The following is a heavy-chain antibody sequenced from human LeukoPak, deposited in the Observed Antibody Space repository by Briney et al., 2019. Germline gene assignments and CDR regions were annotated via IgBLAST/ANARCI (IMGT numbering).Heavy chain of an antibody. D-gene: IGHD3-22*01. CDR2: QYYSGST. CDR1: VGSLRSNTYY. V-gene: IGHV4-39*01. Sequence: SFTLSLTRTVSVGSLRSNTYYWGWIRPAPAKGLEWVGSQYYSGSTYCNQSLKSRVTISVDTSKNQFSLKLTSVTAADTAVYYCARHYYDTSGYYPWYFDYWGQGTLVTVSS. J-gene: IGHJ4*02. CDR3: ARHYYDTSGYYPWYFDY.